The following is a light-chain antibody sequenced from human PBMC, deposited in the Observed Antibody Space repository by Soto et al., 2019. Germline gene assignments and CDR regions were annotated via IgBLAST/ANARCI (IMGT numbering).Light chain of an antibody. CDR1: QSVSSRY. Sequence: EIVLTQSPGTLSLSPGERATLSCRAGQSVSSRYSAWYQQKPGQAPRLLIYDASNRATGIPARFSGSGSGTDFTLTISSLEPEDFAVYYCQQRSNWQGATFGGGTKVDIK. J-gene: IGKJ4*01. V-gene: IGKV3D-20*02. CDR3: QQRSNWQGAT. CDR2: DAS.